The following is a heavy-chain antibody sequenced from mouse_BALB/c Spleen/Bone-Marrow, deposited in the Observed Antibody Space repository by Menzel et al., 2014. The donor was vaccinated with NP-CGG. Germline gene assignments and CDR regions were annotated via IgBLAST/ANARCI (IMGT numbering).Heavy chain of an antibody. J-gene: IGHJ1*01. V-gene: IGHV7-3*02. D-gene: IGHD3-3*01. Sequence: EVKLMESGGGLVQPGGSLRLSCATSGFTFTGYYMNWVRQPPGMALEWLGFIRNKANGYTTDYSTSVKGRFTISRDNSQNILYLQMNTLRTEDSATYYCARDVGRLFFDVWGAGTTVTVSS. CDR3: ARDVGRLFFDV. CDR1: GFTFTGYY. CDR2: IRNKANGYTT.